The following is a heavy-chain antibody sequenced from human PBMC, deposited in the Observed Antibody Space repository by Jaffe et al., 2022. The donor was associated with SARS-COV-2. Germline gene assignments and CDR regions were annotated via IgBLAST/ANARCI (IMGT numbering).Heavy chain of an antibody. CDR1: GFTFSSYG. CDR2: ISYDGSNK. J-gene: IGHJ4*02. D-gene: IGHD4-17*01. V-gene: IGHV3-30*18. Sequence: QVQLVESGGGVVQPGRSLRLSCAASGFTFSSYGMHWVRQAPGKGLEWVAVISYDGSNKYYADSVKGRFTISRDNSKNTLYLQMNSLRAEDTAVYYCAKPTDLGWNPGDYANWGQGTLVTVSS. CDR3: AKPTDLGWNPGDYAN.